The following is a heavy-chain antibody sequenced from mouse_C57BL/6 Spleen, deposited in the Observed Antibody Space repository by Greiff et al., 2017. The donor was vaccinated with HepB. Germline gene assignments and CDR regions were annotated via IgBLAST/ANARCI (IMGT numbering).Heavy chain of an antibody. CDR1: GFTFSSYA. J-gene: IGHJ3*01. CDR3: ARAGDSPFAY. CDR2: ISDGGSYT. V-gene: IGHV5-4*01. Sequence: EVQRVESGGGLVKPGGSLKLSCAASGFTFSSYAMSWVRQTPEKRLEWVATISDGGSYTYYPDNVKGRFTISRDKAKNNLYLQMSHLKSEDTAMYYCARAGDSPFAYWGQGTLVTVSA.